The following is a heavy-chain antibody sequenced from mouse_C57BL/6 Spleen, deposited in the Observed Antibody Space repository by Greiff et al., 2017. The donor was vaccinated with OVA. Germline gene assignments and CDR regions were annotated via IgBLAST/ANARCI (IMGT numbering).Heavy chain of an antibody. CDR3: ARLGATVVADGWFAY. Sequence: QVQLQQPGAELVKPGASVKMSCKASGYTFTSYWITWVKQRPGQGLEWIGDIYPGSGSTNYNEKFKSKATLTVDTSSSTAYMQLSSLTSEDSAVYYCARLGATVVADGWFAYWGQGTLVTVSA. D-gene: IGHD1-1*01. CDR1: GYTFTSYW. V-gene: IGHV1-55*01. CDR2: IYPGSGST. J-gene: IGHJ3*01.